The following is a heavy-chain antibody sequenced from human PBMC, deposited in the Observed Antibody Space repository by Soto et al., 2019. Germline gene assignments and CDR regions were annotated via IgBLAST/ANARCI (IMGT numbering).Heavy chain of an antibody. D-gene: IGHD3-16*02. J-gene: IGHJ4*02. CDR1: GYTFTGYY. Sequence: ASVKVSCKASGYTFTGYYMHWVRQAPGQGLEWMGWINPNSGGTNYAQKFQGWVTMTRDTSISTAYMELSRLRSDDTAVYYCARGVITFGGVIVNGLGYRGQGTLVTVSS. V-gene: IGHV1-2*04. CDR3: ARGVITFGGVIVNGLGY. CDR2: INPNSGGT.